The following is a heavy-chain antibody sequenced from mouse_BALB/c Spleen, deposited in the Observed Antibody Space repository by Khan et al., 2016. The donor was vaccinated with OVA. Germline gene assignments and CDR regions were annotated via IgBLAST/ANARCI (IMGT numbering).Heavy chain of an antibody. CDR3: ARGYFGNYEFVY. J-gene: IGHJ3*01. Sequence: VQLQESGAELVKPGASVKLSCKTSGYTFTSYWIQWVKQRPGQGLGWIGQIFPGTGTTYYNENFKGKATLTVDTSSSTAYMQLSSLTSEDSAVYSCARGYFGNYEFVYWGQGTLVTVSP. V-gene: IGHV1S132*01. CDR1: GYTFTSYW. D-gene: IGHD2-1*01. CDR2: IFPGTGTT.